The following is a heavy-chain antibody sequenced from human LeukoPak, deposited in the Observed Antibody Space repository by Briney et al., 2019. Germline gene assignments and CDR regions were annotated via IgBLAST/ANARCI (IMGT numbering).Heavy chain of an antibody. CDR3: ARGLRNYGNDY. CDR1: GGSFSGYY. Sequence: SETLSLTCAVYGGSFSGYYWSWFRQPPGKGLEWIGEINHSGSTNYNPSLKSRVTISVDTSKNQFSLKLSSVTAADTAVYYCARGLRNYGNDYWGQGTLVTVSS. V-gene: IGHV4-34*01. J-gene: IGHJ4*02. D-gene: IGHD4-17*01. CDR2: INHSGST.